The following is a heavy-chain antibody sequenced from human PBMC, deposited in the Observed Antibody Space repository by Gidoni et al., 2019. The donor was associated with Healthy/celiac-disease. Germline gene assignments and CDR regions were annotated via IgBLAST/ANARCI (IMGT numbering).Heavy chain of an antibody. V-gene: IGHV3-49*04. J-gene: IGHJ4*02. Sequence: EVQLVESGGGLVQPGRSLRLSCTASGFTFGDYAMSWVRQAPGKGLEWVGFIRSKAYGGTTEYAASVKGRFTISRDDSKSIAYLQMNSLKTEDTAVYDCTRDLYYFDYWGQGTLVTVSS. CDR2: IRSKAYGGTT. CDR1: GFTFGDYA. CDR3: TRDLYYFDY.